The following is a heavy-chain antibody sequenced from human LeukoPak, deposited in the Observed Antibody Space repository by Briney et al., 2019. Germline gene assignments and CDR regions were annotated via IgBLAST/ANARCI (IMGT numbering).Heavy chain of an antibody. V-gene: IGHV3-23*01. CDR1: GFTFSSYA. Sequence: GGSLRLSCAASGFTFSSYAMTWVRQTPGKGLGWVSVISGSGNSIYYGDSVKGRFTISRDNSKNTLHLQMNSLRAEDTAVYYCAVEWPHLDYWGQGTLVTVSS. D-gene: IGHD3-3*01. J-gene: IGHJ4*02. CDR2: ISGSGNSI. CDR3: AVEWPHLDY.